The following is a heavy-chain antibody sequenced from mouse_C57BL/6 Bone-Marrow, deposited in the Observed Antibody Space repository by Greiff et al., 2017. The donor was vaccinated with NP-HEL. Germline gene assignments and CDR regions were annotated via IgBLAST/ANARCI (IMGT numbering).Heavy chain of an antibody. CDR1: GFSINSDCY. CDR3: ARDRPDGYDGYYFDY. CDR2: TFYSGIT. V-gene: IGHV3-3*01. Sequence: VQLQQSGPSLVRPSQTLSLTCTVTGFSINSDCYWIWIRQFPGNKLEYIGYTFYSGITYYNPSLESRTYITRDTSKNQFSLKLSSVTTEDTATYYCARDRPDGYDGYYFDYWGQGTTLTVSS. J-gene: IGHJ2*01. D-gene: IGHD2-2*01.